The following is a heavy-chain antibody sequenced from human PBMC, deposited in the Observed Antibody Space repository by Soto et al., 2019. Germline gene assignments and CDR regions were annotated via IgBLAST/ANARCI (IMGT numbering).Heavy chain of an antibody. CDR3: AKDIKRREQGGWVDP. D-gene: IGHD1-26*01. J-gene: IGHJ5*02. V-gene: IGHV3-9*01. CDR1: GFTFHDHA. CDR2: LSWNSDSV. Sequence: EVQLVESGGGLVQPGRSLRLSCAASGFTFHDHAMHWVRQAPGKGLEWVSGLSWNSDSVAYADSVKGRFTISRDNAKKSLYLQMDSLRVEDTALYYCAKDIKRREQGGWVDPWGQGTLVTVSS.